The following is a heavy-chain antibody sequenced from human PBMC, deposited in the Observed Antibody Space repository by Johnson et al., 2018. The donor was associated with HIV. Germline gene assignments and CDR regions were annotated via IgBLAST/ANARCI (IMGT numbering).Heavy chain of an antibody. V-gene: IGHV3-66*01. CDR3: ARAPQTYNWNYMMAFDM. Sequence: VQLVESGGGLVQPGGSLRLSCAASGITVSSNYMSWVRQAPGKGLEWVSVIFSGGSTYYADSVNGRFTISRDNSKNTLYLQMNSLRAEDTAVYYCARAPQTYNWNYMMAFDMWGQGTMVTVSS. CDR1: GITVSSNY. D-gene: IGHD1-7*01. CDR2: IFSGGST. J-gene: IGHJ3*02.